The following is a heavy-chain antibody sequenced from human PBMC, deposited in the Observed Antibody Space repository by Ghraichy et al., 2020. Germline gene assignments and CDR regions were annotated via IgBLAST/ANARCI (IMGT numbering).Heavy chain of an antibody. V-gene: IGHV6-1*01. Sequence: SQTLSLTCAISGDSVSSNSAAWNWIRQSPSRGLEWLGRTYYRSKWYNDYAVSVKSRITINPDTSKNQFSLQLNSVTPEDTAVYYCARLHQGYSYGYGYYYYGMDVWGQGTTVTVSS. J-gene: IGHJ6*02. D-gene: IGHD5-18*01. CDR1: GDSVSSNSAA. CDR3: ARLHQGYSYGYGYYYYGMDV. CDR2: TYYRSKWYN.